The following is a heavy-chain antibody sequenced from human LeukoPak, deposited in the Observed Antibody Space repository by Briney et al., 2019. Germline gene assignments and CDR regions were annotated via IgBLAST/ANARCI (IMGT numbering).Heavy chain of an antibody. Sequence: GGSLRLSCAASGLTFSSYSMHWVRQAPGRGLEWVAFIRYEGSNKYYADSVKGRFTSSRDNSKNMLLLHMSSLRAEDTAVYYCAKALDISDNSGYYSSPFNYWGQGTLVTVSS. CDR1: GLTFSSYS. CDR3: AKALDISDNSGYYSSPFNY. D-gene: IGHD3-22*01. CDR2: IRYEGSNK. J-gene: IGHJ4*02. V-gene: IGHV3-30*02.